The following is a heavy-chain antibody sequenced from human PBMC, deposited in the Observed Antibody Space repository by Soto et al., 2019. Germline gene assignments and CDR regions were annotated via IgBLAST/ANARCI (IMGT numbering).Heavy chain of an antibody. J-gene: IGHJ4*02. D-gene: IGHD3-16*01. V-gene: IGHV1-69*06. CDR2: IIPIFDTA. CDR3: ARHGGGTATFDY. Sequence: QVQLVQSGAEVKKPGSSVKVSCKASGGTFSNYAINWVRQAPGQGLEWMGGIIPIFDTANYAQKFQGRVTITADKSTSTAYMELSSLRSEDTAVYYCARHGGGTATFDYWGQGTLVTVSS. CDR1: GGTFSNYA.